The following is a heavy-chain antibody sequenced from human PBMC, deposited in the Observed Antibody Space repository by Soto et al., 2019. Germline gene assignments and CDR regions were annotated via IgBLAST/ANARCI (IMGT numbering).Heavy chain of an antibody. D-gene: IGHD1-1*01. J-gene: IGHJ3*02. CDR1: GFTFSSYA. CDR2: ISGSGGST. CDR3: AKDTVERRRLIGAFDI. Sequence: GGSLRLSCAASGFTFSSYAMSWVRQAPGKGLEWVSAISGSGGSTYYADSVKGRFTISRDNSKNTLYLQMNSLRAEDTAVYYCAKDTVERRRLIGAFDIWGQGTMVTVSS. V-gene: IGHV3-23*01.